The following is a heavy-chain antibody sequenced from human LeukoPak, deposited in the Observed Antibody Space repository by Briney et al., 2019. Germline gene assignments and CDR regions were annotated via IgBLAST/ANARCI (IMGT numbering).Heavy chain of an antibody. Sequence: GGSLRLSCAASGFTFSTYSMNWVRQAPGKGLEWVSYISSGSSSIYYADSVKGRFTISRDNAKNSLYLQMNSLRAEDTAVYYCANSAGGSGYYRPLDYWGQGTLVTVSS. CDR1: GFTFSTYS. CDR3: ANSAGGSGYYRPLDY. J-gene: IGHJ4*02. CDR2: ISSGSSSI. V-gene: IGHV3-48*01. D-gene: IGHD3-22*01.